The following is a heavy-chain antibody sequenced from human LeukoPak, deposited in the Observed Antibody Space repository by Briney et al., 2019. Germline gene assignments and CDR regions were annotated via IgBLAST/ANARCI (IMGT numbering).Heavy chain of an antibody. CDR2: IYSGGST. CDR3: ASMSFELGPTFDY. D-gene: IGHD3-9*01. J-gene: IGHJ4*02. CDR1: GFTFSSYS. V-gene: IGHV3-53*01. Sequence: GGSLRLSCAASGFTFSSYSMNWVRQAPGKGLEWVSVIYSGGSTYYADSVKGRFTISRDNSKNTLYLQMNSLRAEDTAVYYCASMSFELGPTFDYWGQGTLVTVSS.